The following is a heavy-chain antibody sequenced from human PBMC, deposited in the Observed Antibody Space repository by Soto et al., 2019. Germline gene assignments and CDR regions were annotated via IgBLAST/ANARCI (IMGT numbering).Heavy chain of an antibody. J-gene: IGHJ4*02. CDR1: GHSFSNYW. V-gene: IGHV5-51*01. CDR3: PRLLCLSTSCYTGSRHFFDY. Sequence: PGESLKISCKGSGHSFSNYWIAWLRQMPGKGLEWIGTIYPPASDASYSPSFQGPVTISVDNSINTTYLQRSSLTASDTAMYYCPRLLCLSTSCYTGSRHFFDYWGQGALVTVSS. CDR2: IYPPASDA. D-gene: IGHD2-2*02.